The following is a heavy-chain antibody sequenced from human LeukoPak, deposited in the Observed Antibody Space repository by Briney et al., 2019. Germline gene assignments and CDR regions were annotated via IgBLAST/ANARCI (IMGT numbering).Heavy chain of an antibody. CDR2: ISSSSSTI. D-gene: IGHD1-26*01. V-gene: IGHV3-48*04. CDR3: ARDPYSGSLDY. CDR1: GFTFSSYS. J-gene: IGHJ4*02. Sequence: PGGSLRLSCAASGFTFSSYSMNWVRQAPGKGLEWVSYISSSSSTIYYAHSVKGRFTISRDNAKNSLYLQMNSLRAEDTAVYYCARDPYSGSLDYWGQGTLVTVSS.